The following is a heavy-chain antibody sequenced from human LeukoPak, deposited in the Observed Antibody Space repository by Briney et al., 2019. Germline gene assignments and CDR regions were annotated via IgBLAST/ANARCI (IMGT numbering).Heavy chain of an antibody. D-gene: IGHD4-17*01. CDR3: AKQISRGDYVSSFDC. V-gene: IGHV3-33*06. Sequence: GRSLRLSCAASGFTFSSYGMHWVRQAPGKGLEWVAVMWYDGSNKYYAASVKGRFTISRDNSKNTLYLQMNSLRAEDTAVYYCAKQISRGDYVSSFDCWGQGTLVTVSS. CDR2: MWYDGSNK. CDR1: GFTFSSYG. J-gene: IGHJ4*02.